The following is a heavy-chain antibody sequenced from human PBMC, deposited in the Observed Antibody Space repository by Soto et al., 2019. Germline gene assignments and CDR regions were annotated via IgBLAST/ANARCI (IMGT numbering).Heavy chain of an antibody. CDR3: AKERITMVRGVLRANDY. Sequence: EVQLLESGGGLVQPGESLRLSCAASGFTFRSYAMSWVRQAPGKGLEWVSGISGNGDSTYYADSVKGRFTISRDNSKNMLYLQMNSLRAEDTAVYYCAKERITMVRGVLRANDYWGQGTLVTVSS. CDR2: ISGNGDST. CDR1: GFTFRSYA. V-gene: IGHV3-23*01. J-gene: IGHJ4*02. D-gene: IGHD3-10*01.